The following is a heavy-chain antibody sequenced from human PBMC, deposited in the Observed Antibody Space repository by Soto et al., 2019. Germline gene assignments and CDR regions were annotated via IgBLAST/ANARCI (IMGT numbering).Heavy chain of an antibody. V-gene: IGHV3-23*01. CDR2: IIGSGGST. CDR3: AKESLKTPVTGPVDC. D-gene: IGHD6-19*01. J-gene: IGHJ4*02. Sequence: GGSLRLSCTASGFTFSRYALSWVRQAPGKGLEWFSSIIGSGGSTYYADSVTGRVTISRDNSKNTLYLQMSSLRAEDTAVYYCAKESLKTPVTGPVDCWGQGTVVTVSS. CDR1: GFTFSRYA.